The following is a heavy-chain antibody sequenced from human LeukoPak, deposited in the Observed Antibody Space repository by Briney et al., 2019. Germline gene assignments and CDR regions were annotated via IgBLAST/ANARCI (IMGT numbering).Heavy chain of an antibody. CDR1: GFTFTSYA. D-gene: IGHD3-10*01. CDR2: ISGTGGRT. J-gene: IGHJ6*02. CDR3: AKADTYYGSGSYDYYYGMYV. Sequence: GGSLRLSCAASGFTFTSYAMSWVRQAPGMGLEWVSAISGTGGRTYYAGSVEGRFTISRDNSKNTLYLQMDSLRADDTAVYYCAKADTYYGSGSYDYYYGMYVWAKGPRSPSP. V-gene: IGHV3-23*01.